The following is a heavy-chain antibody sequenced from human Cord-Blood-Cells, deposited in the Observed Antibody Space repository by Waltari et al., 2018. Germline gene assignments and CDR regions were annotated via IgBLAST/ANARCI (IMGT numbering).Heavy chain of an antibody. D-gene: IGHD2-2*01. CDR3: ARMNSRYCSSTSCYWYFDL. Sequence: QVTLKESGPVLVKPTETLTLTCTVSGFSLSNARMGVSWIRQPPGKALEWLAHIFSNDEKSYSTSLKSRLTISKYTCKSQVVLTMTNMDPVDTATYYCARMNSRYCSSTSCYWYFDLWGRGTLVTVSS. V-gene: IGHV2-26*01. CDR2: IFSNDEK. CDR1: GFSLSNARMG. J-gene: IGHJ2*01.